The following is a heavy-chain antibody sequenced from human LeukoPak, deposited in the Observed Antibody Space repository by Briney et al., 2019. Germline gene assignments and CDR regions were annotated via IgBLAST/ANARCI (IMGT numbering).Heavy chain of an antibody. CDR2: ISSSSSYI. J-gene: IGHJ4*02. CDR1: GFTFSSYS. Sequence: PGGSLRLSCAASGFTFSSYSMNWVRQAPGKGLEWVSSISSSSSYIYYADSVKGRFTISRDNAKNSLYLQMNSLRAEDTAVYYCARAYDYVWGSYRSGYFDYWGQGTLVTVSS. CDR3: ARAYDYVWGSYRSGYFDY. V-gene: IGHV3-21*01. D-gene: IGHD3-16*02.